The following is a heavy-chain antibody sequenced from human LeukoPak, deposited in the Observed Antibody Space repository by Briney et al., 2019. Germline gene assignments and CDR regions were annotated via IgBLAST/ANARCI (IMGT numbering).Heavy chain of an antibody. D-gene: IGHD6-19*01. CDR2: ISRNSGSI. CDR1: GFSFSGHW. V-gene: IGHV3-9*01. CDR3: AKDNGVRGEQWLHLDY. J-gene: IGHJ4*02. Sequence: PGGSLRLSCAASGFSFSGHWMHWARQLPGKGLEWVSGISRNSGSIGYADSVKGRFTISRDNAKNSLSLQMNSLRTEDTALYYCAKDNGVRGEQWLHLDYWGQGSLVTVSS.